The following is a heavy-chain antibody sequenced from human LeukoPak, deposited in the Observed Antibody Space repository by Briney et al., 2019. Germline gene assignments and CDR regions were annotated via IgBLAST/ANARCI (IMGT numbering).Heavy chain of an antibody. J-gene: IGHJ6*03. CDR2: IYTSGST. CDR3: ARVRPYYYMDV. Sequence: PSETLSLTCTVSGGSISSYYWSWIRQPAGKGLKWIGRIYTSGSTNYNPSLKSRVTMSVDTSKNQFSLKLSSVTAADTAVYYCARVRPYYYMDVWGKGTTVTISS. CDR1: GGSISSYY. V-gene: IGHV4-4*07.